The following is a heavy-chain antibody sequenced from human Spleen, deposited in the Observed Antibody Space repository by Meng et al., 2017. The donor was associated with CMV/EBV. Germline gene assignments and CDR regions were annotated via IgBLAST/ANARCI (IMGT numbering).Heavy chain of an antibody. CDR2: INHSGST. J-gene: IGHJ4*02. CDR1: GGSFSGYY. CDR3: ARAGAENSGNSGWVAY. Sequence: SQTLSLTCAVYGGSFSGYYWTWIRQPPGKGLEWIGEINHSGSTSYNPSLKTRVTISIDTSKNQFSLKMSSVTAADAAVYYCARAGAENSGNSGWVAYWGQGTLVTVSS. D-gene: IGHD4-23*01. V-gene: IGHV4-34*01.